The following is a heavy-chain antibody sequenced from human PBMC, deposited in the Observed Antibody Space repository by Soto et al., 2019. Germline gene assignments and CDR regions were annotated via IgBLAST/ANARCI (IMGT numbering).Heavy chain of an antibody. J-gene: IGHJ4*02. CDR2: IVPQLGRV. CDR1: GGIFRRHP. Sequence: QVQLVQSGAEVKKPGSSVKVSCKTSGGIFRRHPIDWVRQAPGQGLEWMGGIVPQLGRVIYPRDFQGRVTIYAGELTNTSYLELSGLTFEDTAVYYCARPRTYDYESSSYYGHQFDDWGQGTLVTVSS. V-gene: IGHV1-69*01. CDR3: ARPRTYDYESSSYYGHQFDD. D-gene: IGHD3-22*01.